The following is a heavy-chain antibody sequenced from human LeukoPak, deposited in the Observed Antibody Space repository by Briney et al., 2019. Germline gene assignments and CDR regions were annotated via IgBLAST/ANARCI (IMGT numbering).Heavy chain of an antibody. CDR2: FDPEDGKT. V-gene: IGHV1-24*01. J-gene: IGHJ4*02. Sequence: ASVKVSCKVSGYTLTELSMHWVRQAPGEGLEWMGGFDPEDGKTICAQNFQGRVTMTEDTSSDTTYMELSSLRSEDTAVYYCATFSGYRSIDYWGQGTLVTISS. CDR1: GYTLTELS. D-gene: IGHD5-12*01. CDR3: ATFSGYRSIDY.